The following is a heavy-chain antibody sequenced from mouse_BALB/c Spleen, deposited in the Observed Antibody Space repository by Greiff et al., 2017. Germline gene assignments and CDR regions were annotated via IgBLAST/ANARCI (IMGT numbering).Heavy chain of an antibody. CDR2: ISNGGGST. CDR3: ARVLYYGNLYYAMDY. V-gene: IGHV5-12-2*01. J-gene: IGHJ4*01. D-gene: IGHD2-1*01. Sequence: EVKLVESGGGLVQPGGSLKLSCAASGFTFSSYTMSWVRQTPEKRLEWVAYISNGGGSTYYPDTVKGRFTISRDNAKNTLYLQMSSLKSEDTAMYYCARVLYYGNLYYAMDYWGQGTSVTVSS. CDR1: GFTFSSYT.